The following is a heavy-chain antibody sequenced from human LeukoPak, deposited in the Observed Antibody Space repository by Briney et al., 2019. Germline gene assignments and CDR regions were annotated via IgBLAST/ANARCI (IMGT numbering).Heavy chain of an antibody. V-gene: IGHV3-33*01. CDR3: ARDLDTEAGSFDY. J-gene: IGHJ4*02. Sequence: GGSLRLSCAASGFTFSSYGMHWVRQAPGKGLEWVAVVWYDGSNKYYADSVKGRFTISRDNSKNTLDLQMNSLRAEDTAVYYCARDLDTEAGSFDYCGQGTLVTVSS. CDR2: VWYDGSNK. D-gene: IGHD3/OR15-3a*01. CDR1: GFTFSSYG.